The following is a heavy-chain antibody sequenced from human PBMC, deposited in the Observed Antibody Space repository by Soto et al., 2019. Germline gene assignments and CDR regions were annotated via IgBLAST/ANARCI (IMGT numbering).Heavy chain of an antibody. CDR1: GGSISSSSYY. D-gene: IGHD5-18*01. V-gene: IGHV4-39*07. Sequence: PSETLSLTCTVSGGSISSSSYYWGWIRQPPGKGLEWIGSIYYSGSTFYNPSLKSRVTISVDTSKNQFSLKLSSVTTADTAVYFCAREGNLGRWIQPLDYWGQGTLVTVSS. CDR2: IYYSGST. J-gene: IGHJ4*02. CDR3: AREGNLGRWIQPLDY.